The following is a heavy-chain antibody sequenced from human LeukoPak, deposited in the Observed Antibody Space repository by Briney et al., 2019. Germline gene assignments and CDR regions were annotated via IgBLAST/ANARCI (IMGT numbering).Heavy chain of an antibody. CDR3: ATMGDGYNSPHDY. J-gene: IGHJ4*02. Sequence: HPGGSLRLSCAASGFTFSSYWMSWVRQAPGKGLEWVSALSGSGGSTYYADSVKGRFTISRDNSKNTLYLQMNSLRAEDTAVYYCATMGDGYNSPHDYWGQGTLVTVSS. D-gene: IGHD5-24*01. CDR2: LSGSGGST. CDR1: GFTFSSYW. V-gene: IGHV3-23*01.